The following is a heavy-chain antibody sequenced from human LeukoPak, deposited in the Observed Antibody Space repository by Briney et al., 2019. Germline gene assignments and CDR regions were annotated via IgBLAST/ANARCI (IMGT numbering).Heavy chain of an antibody. Sequence: PGGSLRLSCAASGFTFSSYGMHWVRQAPGKGLEWISYISSGTITMYYADSVKGRFTISRDNAKNSLHLQMNGLKADDTAVYYCARDGEFDYWGQGTLVTVSS. J-gene: IGHJ4*02. CDR2: ISSGTITM. V-gene: IGHV3-48*01. CDR1: GFTFSSYG. CDR3: ARDGEFDY.